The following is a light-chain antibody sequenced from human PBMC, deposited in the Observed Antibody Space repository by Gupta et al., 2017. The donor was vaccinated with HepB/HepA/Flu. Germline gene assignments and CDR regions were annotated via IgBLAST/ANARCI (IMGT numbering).Light chain of an antibody. Sequence: QAGLTQPPSVSKALGQTATFTCTGNSNNVGNHGATWLQQHQGHPPKLLSDRNNNRPSGISERFSASRSGSKASLTITGLQPEDEADYYCSRWDGSLSVWVCGGGIKVTVL. V-gene: IGLV10-54*04. J-gene: IGLJ2*01. CDR2: RNN. CDR3: SRWDGSLSVWV. CDR1: SNNVGNHG.